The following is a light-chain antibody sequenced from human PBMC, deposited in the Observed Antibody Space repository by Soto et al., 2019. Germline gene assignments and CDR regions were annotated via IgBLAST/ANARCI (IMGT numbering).Light chain of an antibody. J-gene: IGKJ3*01. CDR3: QQYSGYPFT. V-gene: IGKV1-5*03. CDR1: QSISSW. Sequence: DIQMTQSPSILSASVGDRVTITCRASQSISSWLAWYQQKPGKAPKLLIYKASSLESGVPSRFSGSGSGTEFTLTISSLQPDDFATYFCQQYSGYPFTFGPGTKVDIK. CDR2: KAS.